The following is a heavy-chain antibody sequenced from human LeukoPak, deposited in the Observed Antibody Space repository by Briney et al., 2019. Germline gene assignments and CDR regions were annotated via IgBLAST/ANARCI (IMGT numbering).Heavy chain of an antibody. V-gene: IGHV4-39*07. CDR2: IYYSGNS. CDR3: ARARSTIIVQYYFDY. CDR1: GGSISSYY. D-gene: IGHD3-22*01. Sequence: SETLSLTCTVSGGSISSYYWGWIRQPPGKGLEWIGSIYYSGNSYYNPSLKSRVSISVDTSKNQFSLRLSSVTAADTAVYYCARARSTIIVQYYFDYWGQGTLVTVSS. J-gene: IGHJ4*02.